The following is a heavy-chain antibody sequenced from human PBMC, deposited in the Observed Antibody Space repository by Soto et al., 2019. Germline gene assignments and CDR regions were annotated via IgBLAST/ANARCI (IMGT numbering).Heavy chain of an antibody. J-gene: IGHJ1*01. Sequence: QVHLVESGGGVVQPGTSLRLSCVGSGFTFRSYVIHWVRQAPGKGLEWVALTSYDGSGKYYGYSVRGRFTISRDNSRNTVDLQMDSLRLEDTALYYCARWGTTGGLDVWGQGTRVS. CDR1: GFTFRSYV. V-gene: IGHV3-30*19. D-gene: IGHD3-16*01. CDR3: ARWGTTGGLDV. CDR2: TSYDGSGK.